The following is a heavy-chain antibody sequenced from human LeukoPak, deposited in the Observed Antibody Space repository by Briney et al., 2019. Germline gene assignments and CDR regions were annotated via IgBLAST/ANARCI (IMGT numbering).Heavy chain of an antibody. J-gene: IGHJ5*02. V-gene: IGHV4-59*02. CDR3: AXXXIARGLGXENWFDP. Sequence: PSETLSLTCTVSGASDTSYYWNWIRQPPGKGLEWIGYILYSGTTNYNPSLTTRVPISSDTSKHQFSLELSSVTAADTAVYYCAXXXIARGLGXENWFDPWGQGILVTVSS. D-gene: IGHD2/OR15-2a*01. CDR2: ILYSGTT. CDR1: GASDTSYY.